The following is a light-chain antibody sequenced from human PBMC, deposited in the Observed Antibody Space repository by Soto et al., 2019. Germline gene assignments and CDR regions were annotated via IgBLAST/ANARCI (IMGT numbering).Light chain of an antibody. CDR3: SSYTSSSTLGV. CDR2: EVR. Sequence: QSALTQPASVSGSPGQSITISCTGTNSDVGGYNYVSWYQQHPGKAPKLMIYEVRNRPSGVSNRFSGSKSGNTASLTISGLQAEDEADYYCSSYTSSSTLGVFGTGTKVTVL. V-gene: IGLV2-14*01. J-gene: IGLJ1*01. CDR1: NSDVGGYNY.